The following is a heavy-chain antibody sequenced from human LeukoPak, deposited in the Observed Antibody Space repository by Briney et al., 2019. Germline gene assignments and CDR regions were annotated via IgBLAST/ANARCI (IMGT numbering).Heavy chain of an antibody. D-gene: IGHD3-22*01. V-gene: IGHV4-59*01. CDR2: IYYSGST. CDR3: ARGLNSSGYYYVSFFFDY. Sequence: SETLSLTCTVSGGSISSYYWSWIRQPPGKGLEWIGYIYYSGSTNYNPSLKSRVTISVDTSKNQFSLKLISVTAADTAVYYCARGLNSSGYYYVSFFFDYWGQGTLVTVSS. CDR1: GGSISSYY. J-gene: IGHJ4*02.